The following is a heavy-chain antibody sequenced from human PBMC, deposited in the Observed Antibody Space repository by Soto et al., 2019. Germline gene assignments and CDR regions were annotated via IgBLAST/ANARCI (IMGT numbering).Heavy chain of an antibody. V-gene: IGHV5-51*01. Sequence: GESLKISCKGSGYSFTSYWIGWVRQMPGKGLEWMGIIYPGDSDTRYSPSFQGQVTISADKSISTAYLQWSSLKASDTAMYYCARLDTAMANYYYYYGMDVWGQGTTVTVSS. CDR1: GYSFTSYW. J-gene: IGHJ6*02. CDR3: ARLDTAMANYYYYYGMDV. CDR2: IYPGDSDT. D-gene: IGHD5-18*01.